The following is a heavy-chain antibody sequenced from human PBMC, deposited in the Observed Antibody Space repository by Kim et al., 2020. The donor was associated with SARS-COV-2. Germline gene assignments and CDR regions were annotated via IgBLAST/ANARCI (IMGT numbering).Heavy chain of an antibody. J-gene: IGHJ4*02. CDR1: GFTFSNYG. CDR3: GDNHGAGSRFSY. Sequence: GGSLRLSCAVSGFTFSNYGMTWVRQTPGKGLEWVSSFTGDGLTHYADSVKGRFTISRDNSKNMLYLQLNSLRAEDTAVYYCGDNHGAGSRFSYWGQGTLVTVSS. CDR2: FTGDGLT. V-gene: IGHV3-23*01. D-gene: IGHD3-10*01.